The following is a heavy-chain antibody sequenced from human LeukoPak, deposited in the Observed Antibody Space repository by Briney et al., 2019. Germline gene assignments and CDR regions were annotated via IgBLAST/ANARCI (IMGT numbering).Heavy chain of an antibody. J-gene: IGHJ4*02. CDR2: ISSSGSTI. Sequence: GGSLRLSCAASGFTFSNYEMNWLRQAPGKGLEWVSYISSSGSTIYYADSVKGRFTISRDNTKNSLYLQMNSLRDEDTAVYYCAKEGPELLSAYFDYWGQGTLVTVSS. D-gene: IGHD1-14*01. CDR1: GFTFSNYE. V-gene: IGHV3-48*03. CDR3: AKEGPELLSAYFDY.